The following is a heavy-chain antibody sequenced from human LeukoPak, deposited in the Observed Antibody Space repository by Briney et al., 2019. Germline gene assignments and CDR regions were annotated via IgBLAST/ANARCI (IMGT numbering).Heavy chain of an antibody. CDR2: IYDSGST. V-gene: IGHV4-61*01. D-gene: IGHD2-2*01. CDR1: GGSVSSGSYY. CDR3: AVVVPAVTFDY. J-gene: IGHJ4*02. Sequence: SETLSLTCSVSGGSVSSGSYYWTWIRQPPGKGLEWIGYIYDSGSTNYNPSLKSRVTISVDTSKNQFSLKLNSVTAADTAVYYCAVVVPAVTFDYWGQGTLVTVSS.